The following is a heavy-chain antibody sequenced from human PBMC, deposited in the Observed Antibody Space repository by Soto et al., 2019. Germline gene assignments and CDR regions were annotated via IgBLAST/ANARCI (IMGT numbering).Heavy chain of an antibody. Sequence: GASVKVSCKASGYAFTDYYIHWVRQAPGQGLEWMGWINPDSGASNFAQRFQGRVAVTRDTSISTAYMELSSLTSDDAALYYCARDQWPAAMTNFYNYLMSVWGQGTPVTVSS. CDR2: INPDSGAS. CDR3: ARDQWPAAMTNFYNYLMSV. CDR1: GYAFTDYY. D-gene: IGHD2-2*01. J-gene: IGHJ6*02. V-gene: IGHV1-2*02.